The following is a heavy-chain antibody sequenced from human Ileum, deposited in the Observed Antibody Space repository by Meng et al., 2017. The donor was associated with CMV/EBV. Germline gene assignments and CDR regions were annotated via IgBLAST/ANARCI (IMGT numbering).Heavy chain of an antibody. CDR2: IYSDGET. CDR3: ARAPRPTVFRGLDV. V-gene: IGHV3-53*01. Sequence: GESLKISCAASGFTVSSNYMSWVRQAPGKGLEWVSTIYSDGETYYADSVKGRFTISRDNFKNTIYLEMHSLRAEDTAMYYCARAPRPTVFRGLDVWGRGTTVTVSS. J-gene: IGHJ6*02. CDR1: GFTVSSNY.